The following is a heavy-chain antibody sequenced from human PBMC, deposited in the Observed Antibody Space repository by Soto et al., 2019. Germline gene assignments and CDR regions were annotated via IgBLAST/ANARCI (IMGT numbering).Heavy chain of an antibody. CDR1: GFTFTSYS. Sequence: EVQLVESGGALVQPGGSLRLCCAVSGFTFTSYSMSWVRQAPWEGLDLVANIRQDGHEKYYVDSVRGRFTISIDNAQNSLDLQMDSLRAEDTAMYYCARDLPGYCSTTTCYYYFDFWGQGNLVTVSS. CDR3: ARDLPGYCSTTTCYYYFDF. V-gene: IGHV3-7*03. CDR2: IRQDGHEK. J-gene: IGHJ4*02. D-gene: IGHD2-2*01.